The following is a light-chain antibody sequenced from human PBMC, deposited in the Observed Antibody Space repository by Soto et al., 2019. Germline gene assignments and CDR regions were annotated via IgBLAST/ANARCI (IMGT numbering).Light chain of an antibody. V-gene: IGLV2-23*03. CDR2: EGS. Sequence: QSVLTQPASVSGSPGQSITISCTGTSSDVGSYNLVSWYQQHPGKAPKLMIYEGSKRPSGVSNRFSGSKSGNTASLTISGLQAEDEAYYYCCSYAGSSTFNVLGTGTKVTVL. CDR3: CSYAGSSTFNV. CDR1: SSDVGSYNL. J-gene: IGLJ1*01.